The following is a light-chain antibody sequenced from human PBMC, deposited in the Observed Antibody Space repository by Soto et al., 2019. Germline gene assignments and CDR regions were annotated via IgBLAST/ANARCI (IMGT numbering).Light chain of an antibody. V-gene: IGKV3-11*01. CDR2: DTS. J-gene: IGKJ4*01. Sequence: VLTQSPATLSLSPGERATLSCRASQSVSFYLAWYQQKPGQAPRLLIYDTSKRAPGIPARFSGSGSGTEFTLTITSGEPEDFAVYYCQQRNDWPPATFGGGTKVEIK. CDR3: QQRNDWPPAT. CDR1: QSVSFY.